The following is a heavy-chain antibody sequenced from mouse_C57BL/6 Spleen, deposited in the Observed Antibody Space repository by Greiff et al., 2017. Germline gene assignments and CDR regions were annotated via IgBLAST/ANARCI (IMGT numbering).Heavy chain of an antibody. D-gene: IGHD1-1*01. CDR3: ARHEGYGSRDWYFDV. Sequence: VKLMESGAELVKPGASVKLSCKASGYTFTEYTIHWVKQRSGQGLEWIGWFYPGSGSIKYNEKFKDKATLTADKSSSTVYMELSRLTSEDSAVYFCARHEGYGSRDWYFDVWGTGTTVTGSS. CDR2: FYPGSGSI. CDR1: GYTFTEYT. V-gene: IGHV1-62-2*01. J-gene: IGHJ1*03.